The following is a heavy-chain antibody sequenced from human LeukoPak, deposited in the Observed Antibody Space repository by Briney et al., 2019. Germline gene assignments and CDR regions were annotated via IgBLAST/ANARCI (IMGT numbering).Heavy chain of an antibody. D-gene: IGHD3-3*01. CDR3: AREGEEWPGYSYYYYMDV. Sequence: GGSLRLSCAASGFTLSDYYMTWIRQAPGKGLEWVSYISSSGSTIYSADSVRGRFTISRDNAKNSLYLQMNSLRVEDTAVYYCAREGEEWPGYSYYYYMDVWGKGTTVTVSS. CDR1: GFTLSDYY. CDR2: ISSSGSTI. J-gene: IGHJ6*03. V-gene: IGHV3-11*04.